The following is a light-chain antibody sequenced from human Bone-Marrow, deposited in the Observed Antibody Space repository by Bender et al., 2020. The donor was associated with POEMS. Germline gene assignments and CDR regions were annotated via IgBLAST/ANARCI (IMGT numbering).Light chain of an antibody. V-gene: IGLV2-14*03. J-gene: IGLJ2*01. CDR2: AVT. Sequence: QSALTQPASVSGSPGQSITISCAGTSSDVGRYNYVSWYQQHPGKAPKLIIFAVTERPSGVSDRFSGSKSGNTASLPLSGLQAEDEATYYCASYTRGSTLVVFGGGTELTVL. CDR3: ASYTRGSTLVV. CDR1: SSDVGRYNY.